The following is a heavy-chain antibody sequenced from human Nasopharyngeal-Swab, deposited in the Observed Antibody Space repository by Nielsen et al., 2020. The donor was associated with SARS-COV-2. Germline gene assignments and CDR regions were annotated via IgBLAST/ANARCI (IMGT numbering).Heavy chain of an antibody. CDR3: ASAYGGSYWYFDL. J-gene: IGHJ2*01. CDR2: ISYDGSNK. Sequence: GGSLRHSCAASGFTFSSYAMHWVRQAPGKGLEWVAVISYDGSNKYYADSVKGRFTISRDNSKNTLYLQMNGLRAEDTAVYYCASAYGGSYWYFDLWGRGTLVTVSS. D-gene: IGHD4-23*01. V-gene: IGHV3-30-3*01. CDR1: GFTFSSYA.